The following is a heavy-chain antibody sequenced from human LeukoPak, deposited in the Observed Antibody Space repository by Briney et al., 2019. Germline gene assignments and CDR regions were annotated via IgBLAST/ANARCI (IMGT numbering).Heavy chain of an antibody. CDR2: ISSSSNYI. CDR1: GFTFSSYS. V-gene: IGHV3-21*01. CDR3: ARDLTDDFWGGYHFDY. D-gene: IGHD3-3*01. J-gene: IGHJ4*02. Sequence: KPGGSLRLSCAASGFTFSSYSMNWVRQAPGKGLEWVSSISSSSNYIHYADSVKGRFAISRDNAKSSLFLQMNSLRAEDTAVYFCARDLTDDFWGGYHFDYWGQGILVTVSS.